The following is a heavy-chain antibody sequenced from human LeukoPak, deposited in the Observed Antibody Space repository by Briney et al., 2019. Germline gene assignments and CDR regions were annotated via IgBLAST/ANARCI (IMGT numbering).Heavy chain of an antibody. Sequence: PSETLSLTCTVSGGSVSSGSSYWSWIRQPPGKGLEWIGYIAYNGDTNYNSSLESRLTMSVDTSNDQVSLSLSSVTAADTAVYYCARFYNPYFDFWGQGTLVTVSS. CDR3: ARFYNPYFDF. CDR2: IAYNGDT. D-gene: IGHD1-1*01. V-gene: IGHV4-61*01. J-gene: IGHJ4*02. CDR1: GGSVSSGSSY.